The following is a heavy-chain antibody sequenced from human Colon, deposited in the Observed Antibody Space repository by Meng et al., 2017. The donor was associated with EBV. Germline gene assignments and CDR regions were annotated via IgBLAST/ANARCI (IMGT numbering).Heavy chain of an antibody. J-gene: IGHJ2*01. D-gene: IGHD5-12*01. CDR3: AGVGWRQWAFDL. CDR1: GECITSGYFA. Sequence: HVEWQARRPGPGKLPKELSLSCTDPGECITSGYFAMDWLRQPPGNGLECVGYIYSSGHSFYNPAPHSGVTRSVDPAKNLFAQSLTSVNAADTYVYYCAGVGWRQWAFDLWGRGTLVTVSS. V-gene: IGHV4-30-4*01. CDR2: IYSSGHS.